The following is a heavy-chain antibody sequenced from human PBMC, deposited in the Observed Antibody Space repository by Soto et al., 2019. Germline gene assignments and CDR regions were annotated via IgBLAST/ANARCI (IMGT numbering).Heavy chain of an antibody. CDR1: GFTFSSYC. CDR2: INSDGSST. Sequence: GGSLRLSCAASGFTFSSYCMHWVRQAPGKGLVWVSRINSDGSSTSYADSVKGRFTISRDNAKNTLYLQMNSLRAEDTAVYYCARASGIAVAGTRYWGQGTLVTVSS. J-gene: IGHJ4*02. D-gene: IGHD6-19*01. CDR3: ARASGIAVAGTRY. V-gene: IGHV3-74*01.